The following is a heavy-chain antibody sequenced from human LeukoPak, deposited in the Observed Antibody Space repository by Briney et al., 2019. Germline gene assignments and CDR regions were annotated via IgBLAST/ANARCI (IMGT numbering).Heavy chain of an antibody. Sequence: ASVKVSCKASGGTFSSYAISWVRQAPGQGLEWMGRIIPIFGTANYAQKSQGRVTITTDESTSTAYMELSSLRSEDTAVYYCASKREYSSGWWFDYWGQGTLVTVSS. D-gene: IGHD6-19*01. CDR2: IIPIFGTA. CDR1: GGTFSSYA. CDR3: ASKREYSSGWWFDY. J-gene: IGHJ4*02. V-gene: IGHV1-69*05.